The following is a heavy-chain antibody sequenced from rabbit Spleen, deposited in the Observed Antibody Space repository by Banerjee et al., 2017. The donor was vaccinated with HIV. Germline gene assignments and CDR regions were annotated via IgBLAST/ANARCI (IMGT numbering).Heavy chain of an antibody. D-gene: IGHD1-1*01. V-gene: IGHV1S7*01. CDR2: IDVGEGNT. CDR1: GFDFSRDY. CDR3: ARDLPGVIGWNFYL. J-gene: IGHJ4*01. Sequence: QLKESGGGLVQPGGSLKLSCTASGFDFSRDYMNWVRQAPGKGLEWIGIIDVGEGNTDYASWVNGRFTISSDNAQNTVDLQMSGLTAADTATYFCARDLPGVIGWNFYLWGQGTLVTVS.